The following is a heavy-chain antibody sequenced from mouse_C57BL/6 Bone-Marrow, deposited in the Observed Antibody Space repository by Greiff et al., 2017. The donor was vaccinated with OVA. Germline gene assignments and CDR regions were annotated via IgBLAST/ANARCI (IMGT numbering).Heavy chain of an antibody. CDR1: GFTFSNYW. CDR2: IRLKSDNYAT. CDR3: TRDYYGSSPYFDY. J-gene: IGHJ2*01. V-gene: IGHV6-3*01. Sequence: EVKLVESGGGLVQPGGSMKLSCVASGFTFSNYWMNWVRQSPEKGLEWVAQIRLKSDNYATHYAESVKGRFTISRDDSKSSVYLQMNNLKAEDTGIYYCTRDYYGSSPYFDYWGQGTTLTVSS. D-gene: IGHD1-1*01.